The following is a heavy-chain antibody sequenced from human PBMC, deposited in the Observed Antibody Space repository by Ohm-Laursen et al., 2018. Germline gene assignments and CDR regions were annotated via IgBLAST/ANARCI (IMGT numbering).Heavy chain of an antibody. CDR2: ISWNSGSI. J-gene: IGHJ4*02. Sequence: SLRLSCAASGFTFDDYAMHWVRHAPGKGLEWVSGISWNSGSIGYVDSVKGRFTISRDNAKNSLYLQMNSLRAEDTAVYYCASAYSYSTPHYLDYWGQGTLVTVPS. CDR3: ASAYSYSTPHYLDY. V-gene: IGHV3-9*01. CDR1: GFTFDDYA. D-gene: IGHD5-18*01.